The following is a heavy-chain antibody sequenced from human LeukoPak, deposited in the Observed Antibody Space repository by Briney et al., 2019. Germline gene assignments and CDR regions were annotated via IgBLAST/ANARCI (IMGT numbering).Heavy chain of an antibody. Sequence: GGSLRLSCAASGFTFSSYSMNWVRQAPGKGLEWVSSISSSSSYTYYADSVKGRFTISRDNAKNSLYLQMNSLRAEDTAVYYCARDNIVGATGAFDIWGQGTMVTVSS. D-gene: IGHD1-26*01. J-gene: IGHJ3*02. CDR2: ISSSSSYT. CDR1: GFTFSSYS. CDR3: ARDNIVGATGAFDI. V-gene: IGHV3-21*01.